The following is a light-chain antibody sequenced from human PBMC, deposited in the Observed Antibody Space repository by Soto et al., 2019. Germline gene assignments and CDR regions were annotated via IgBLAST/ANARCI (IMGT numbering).Light chain of an antibody. CDR3: QQSYSTLLT. Sequence: DIQMTQSPSSLSASVGDRVTITCRASQSINSYLSWYQQKPGKAPNLLIYATSSLQSGVPSRFSGSGSGTDFTLTISSLQTEDFATYYGQQSYSTLLTFSGGTKVEIK. CDR1: QSINSY. V-gene: IGKV1-39*01. J-gene: IGKJ4*01. CDR2: ATS.